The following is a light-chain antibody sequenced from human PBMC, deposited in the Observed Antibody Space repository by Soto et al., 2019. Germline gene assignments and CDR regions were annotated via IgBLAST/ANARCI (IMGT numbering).Light chain of an antibody. Sequence: DIQMTQSPSTLSASVGDRVTITCRASQSISGWLAWYQQKPGKAPKLLIYDASSLESGVPSRFSGSGSGTEFTLTISSLQPDDFATYYCQQYNSNSPDTFGQGTKLEIK. CDR2: DAS. J-gene: IGKJ2*01. CDR3: QQYNSNSPDT. CDR1: QSISGW. V-gene: IGKV1-5*01.